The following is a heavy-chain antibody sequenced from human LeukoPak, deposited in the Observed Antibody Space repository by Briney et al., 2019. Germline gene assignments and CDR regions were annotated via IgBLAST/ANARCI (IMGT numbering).Heavy chain of an antibody. J-gene: IGHJ5*02. V-gene: IGHV4-31*03. CDR2: IYYSGST. CDR3: ARAVVVVAATQNWLDP. CDR1: GGSISSGGYY. Sequence: NPSETLSLTCTVSGGSISSGGYYWSWIRQHPGKGLEWIGYIYYSGSTYYNPSLKSRVTISVDTSKNQFSLKLSSVTAADTAVYYCARAVVVVAATQNWLDPWGQGTLVTVSS. D-gene: IGHD2-15*01.